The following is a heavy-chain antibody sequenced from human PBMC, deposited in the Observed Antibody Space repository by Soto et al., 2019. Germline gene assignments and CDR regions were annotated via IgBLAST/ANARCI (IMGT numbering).Heavy chain of an antibody. D-gene: IGHD3-10*01. J-gene: IGHJ3*02. CDR2: ISSNGGST. Sequence: GGSLRLSCAASGFTFSSYAMHWVRQAPGKGLEYVSAISSNGGSTYYANSVKGRFTISRDNSKNTLYLQMGSLRAEDMAVYYCARWRVLWFGGHDDAFDIWGQGTMVTVSS. CDR1: GFTFSSYA. CDR3: ARWRVLWFGGHDDAFDI. V-gene: IGHV3-64*01.